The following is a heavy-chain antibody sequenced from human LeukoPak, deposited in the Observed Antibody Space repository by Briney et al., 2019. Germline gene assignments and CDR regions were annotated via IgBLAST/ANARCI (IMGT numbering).Heavy chain of an antibody. CDR2: IKEDGSKK. V-gene: IGHV3-7*03. CDR3: ARDSDSWSDY. CDR1: GFILSSYW. Sequence: RGSLRLSCAASGFILSSYWMSWVRQAPGNGLEWVASIKEDGSKKYYVDSVKGRFTISRDSAKNSLYLQMNSLRAEDTAVYYCARDSDSWSDYWGQGALVSASS. D-gene: IGHD3-22*01. J-gene: IGHJ4*02.